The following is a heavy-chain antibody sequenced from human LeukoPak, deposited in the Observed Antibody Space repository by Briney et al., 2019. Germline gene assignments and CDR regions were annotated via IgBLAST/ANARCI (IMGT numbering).Heavy chain of an antibody. CDR2: INPNSGGT. CDR1: GYTFTGYY. D-gene: IGHD6-19*01. Sequence: ASVKVSCKASGYTFTGYYMHWVRQAPGQGLEWMGWINPNSGGTNYAQNFQGRVTMTRDTSISTAYMELSRLRSDDTAVYYCARAEIAVAGRFDYWGQGTLVTVSS. CDR3: ARAEIAVAGRFDY. V-gene: IGHV1-2*02. J-gene: IGHJ4*02.